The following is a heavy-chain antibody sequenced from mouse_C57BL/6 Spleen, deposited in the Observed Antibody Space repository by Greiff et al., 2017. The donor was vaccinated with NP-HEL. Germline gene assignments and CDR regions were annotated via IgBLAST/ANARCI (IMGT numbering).Heavy chain of an antibody. CDR3: ARGLFYYGSSPYFDV. Sequence: EVKVVESGGDLVKPGGSLKLSCAASGFTFSSYGMSWVRQTPDKRLEWVATISSGGSYTYYPDSVKGRFTISRDNAKNTLYLQMSSLKSEDTAMYYCARGLFYYGSSPYFDVWGTGTTVTVSS. CDR1: GFTFSSYG. J-gene: IGHJ1*03. D-gene: IGHD1-1*01. V-gene: IGHV5-6*02. CDR2: ISSGGSYT.